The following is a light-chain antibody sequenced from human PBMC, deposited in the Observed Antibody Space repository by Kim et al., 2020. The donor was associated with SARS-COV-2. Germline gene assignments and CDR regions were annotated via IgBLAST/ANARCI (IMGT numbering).Light chain of an antibody. CDR3: QAWDSSTAV. V-gene: IGLV3-1*01. CDR2: QDS. Sequence: SASPEQTASITCSGDKLGDKYACWYKKKPGQSPVLVIYQDSKRPSGIPERFSGSNSGNTATLTISGTQAMDEAVYYCQAWDSSTAVFGGGTQLTVL. J-gene: IGLJ3*02. CDR1: KLGDKY.